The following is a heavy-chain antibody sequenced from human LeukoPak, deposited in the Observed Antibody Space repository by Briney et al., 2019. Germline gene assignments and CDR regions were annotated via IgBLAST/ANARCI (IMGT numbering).Heavy chain of an antibody. CDR3: AKLGTTNPLYFFDY. J-gene: IGHJ4*02. CDR2: ISTGGTST. CDR1: GFTFSSYS. Sequence: SGGSLRLSCAASGFTFSSYSMSWVRQAPGKGLEWVSAISTGGTSTYYADSVKGRFTISRDNSKITLSLQMNNLRAEDTAVYYCAKLGTTNPLYFFDYWGQGTLVTVSS. V-gene: IGHV3-23*01. D-gene: IGHD1-26*01.